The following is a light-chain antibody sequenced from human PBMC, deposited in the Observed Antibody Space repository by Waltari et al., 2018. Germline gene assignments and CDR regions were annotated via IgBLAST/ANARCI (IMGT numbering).Light chain of an antibody. V-gene: IGKV3-15*01. J-gene: IGKJ1*01. CDR3: QQYDAWPPGT. Sequence: EIVMTQSPTTLSMSPGERVTLSCRASQSVTSNLAWYQQKPGQAPRLLMYGASTRATGIPARFSGSGSGTEFTLTISSLQSEDFAVYYCQQYDAWPPGTFGQGSRLEIK. CDR2: GAS. CDR1: QSVTSN.